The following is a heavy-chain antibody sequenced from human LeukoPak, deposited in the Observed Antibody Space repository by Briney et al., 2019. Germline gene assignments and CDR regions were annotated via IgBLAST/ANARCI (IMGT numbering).Heavy chain of an antibody. V-gene: IGHV1-18*01. CDR3: ARGTHWELNAHLDY. Sequence: RASVKVSCKASGYTFTSYDINWVRQATGQGLEWMGWISAYNGNTNYAQKLQGRVTMTTDTSTSTAYMELRSLRSDDTAVYYCARGTHWELNAHLDYWGQGTLVTVSS. CDR2: ISAYNGNT. CDR1: GYTFTSYD. J-gene: IGHJ4*02. D-gene: IGHD1-26*01.